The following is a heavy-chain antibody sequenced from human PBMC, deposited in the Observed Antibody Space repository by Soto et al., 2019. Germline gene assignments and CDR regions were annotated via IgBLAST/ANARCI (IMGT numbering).Heavy chain of an antibody. J-gene: IGHJ1*01. CDR3: ANQGWIMIFPFQH. Sequence: EVQLLESGGGLVQPGGSLRLSCAASGFTFSSYAMSWVRQAPGKGLEWVSAISSSGGSTYYADSVKGRFTISRDNSKNTLYLQMNSLRAEDTAVYYCANQGWIMIFPFQHWGQGTLVTVSS. V-gene: IGHV3-23*01. D-gene: IGHD3-9*01. CDR2: ISSSGGST. CDR1: GFTFSSYA.